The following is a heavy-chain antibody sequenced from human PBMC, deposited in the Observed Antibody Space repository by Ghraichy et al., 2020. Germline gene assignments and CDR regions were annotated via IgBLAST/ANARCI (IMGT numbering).Heavy chain of an antibody. CDR1: GYTFTSYA. J-gene: IGHJ3*02. D-gene: IGHD2-15*01. V-gene: IGHV1-3*01. CDR2: INAGNGNT. CDR3: VYCSGGSCYSVDAFDI. Sequence: ASVQVSCKASGYTFTSYAMHWVRQAPGQRLEWTGWINAGNGNTKYSQKFQGRVTITRDTSASTAYMELSSLRSEDTAVYYCVYCSGGSCYSVDAFDIWGQGTMVTVSS.